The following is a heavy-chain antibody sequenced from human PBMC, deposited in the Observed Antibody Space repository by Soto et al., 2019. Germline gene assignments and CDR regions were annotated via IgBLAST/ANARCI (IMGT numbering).Heavy chain of an antibody. D-gene: IGHD1-26*01. Sequence: ASVKVSCKASGGTFSSYAISWVRQAPGQGLEWMGGIIPIFGTANYAQKFQGRVTITEDESTSTAYMELSSLRAEDTAVYYCARDEWQLSTYYYYGMDVWGQGTTVTVSS. V-gene: IGHV1-69*13. CDR2: IIPIFGTA. J-gene: IGHJ6*02. CDR1: GGTFSSYA. CDR3: ARDEWQLSTYYYYGMDV.